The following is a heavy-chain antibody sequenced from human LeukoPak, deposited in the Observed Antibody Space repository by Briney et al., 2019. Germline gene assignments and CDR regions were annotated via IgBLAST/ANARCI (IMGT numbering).Heavy chain of an antibody. J-gene: IGHJ3*02. CDR1: GGSISSNSYY. V-gene: IGHV4-31*06. Sequence: PSETLSLTCSVSGGSISSNSYYCGWIRQPPGKGLEWIGYIYYSGSTCYNPSLKSRVTISVDTSKNQFSLKLSSVTAADTAVYYCCTSDDAFDIWGQGTMVTVSS. CDR2: IYYSGST. CDR3: CTSDDAFDI.